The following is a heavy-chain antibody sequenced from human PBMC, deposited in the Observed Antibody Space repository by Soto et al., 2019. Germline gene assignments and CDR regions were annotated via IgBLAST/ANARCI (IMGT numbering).Heavy chain of an antibody. CDR3: ARMRSSPSARYYFDY. D-gene: IGHD2-2*01. Sequence: ASETLSLTCTVSGGSIIDYHWNWIRQPPGKGLEWIGYIYYNGVTNYNSSLKSRVTISLDTSKTQFSLELSSLTAADTAIYYCARMRSSPSARYYFDYWGQGTLVTV. CDR2: IYYNGVT. V-gene: IGHV4-59*01. CDR1: GGSIIDYH. J-gene: IGHJ4*02.